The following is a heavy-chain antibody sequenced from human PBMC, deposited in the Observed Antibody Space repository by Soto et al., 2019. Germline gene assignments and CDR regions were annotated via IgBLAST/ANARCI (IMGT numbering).Heavy chain of an antibody. V-gene: IGHV3-23*01. D-gene: IGHD2-21*02. Sequence: GGSLRLSCAATGFTFSVYAMTWVRQAPGKGLEWVSAVTANGGSTYSADSVKGRFTISRDNSNNTLFLQMNSLRAEDTAVYYCAKDQTDVTLFDYWGQGTLVTVSS. CDR1: GFTFSVYA. CDR2: VTANGGST. CDR3: AKDQTDVTLFDY. J-gene: IGHJ4*02.